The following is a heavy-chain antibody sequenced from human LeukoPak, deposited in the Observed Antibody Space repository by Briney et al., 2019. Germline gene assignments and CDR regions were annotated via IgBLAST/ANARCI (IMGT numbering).Heavy chain of an antibody. Sequence: SETLSLTCTVSGGSISSYYWSWIRQPPGKGLEWIGYIYYSGSTNYNPSLKSRVTISVDTSKNQFSLKLSSVTAADTAVYYCARSLSSGWKRGFDYWGQGTLVTVSS. CDR2: IYYSGST. D-gene: IGHD6-19*01. V-gene: IGHV4-59*01. J-gene: IGHJ4*02. CDR3: ARSLSSGWKRGFDY. CDR1: GGSISSYY.